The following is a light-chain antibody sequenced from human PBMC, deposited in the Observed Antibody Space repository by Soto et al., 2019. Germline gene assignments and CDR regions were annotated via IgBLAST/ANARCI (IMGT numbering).Light chain of an antibody. Sequence: QSVLTQPPSVSAAPGQTVTISCSGTSSNIGSYYVSWYQQFPGTAPRLLIYDNNKRPSGISDRFSGSQSGTSATLGITGLQTGDEADYYCSSCPGKNTLLFGGGTKLTVL. CDR2: DNN. CDR1: SSNIGSYY. V-gene: IGLV1-51*01. J-gene: IGLJ2*01. CDR3: SSCPGKNTLL.